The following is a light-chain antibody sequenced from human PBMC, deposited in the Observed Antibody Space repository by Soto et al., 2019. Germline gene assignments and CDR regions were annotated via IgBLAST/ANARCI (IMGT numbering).Light chain of an antibody. CDR1: QSIGDN. CDR3: QQSYSTSIT. V-gene: IGKV1-39*01. Sequence: DIQMTQSPSSLSASVGDRVTITCRASQSIGDNLNWYQQTSGNAPKLLISTASTLQSGVPSRFSGSGSGTDFTLTINSLQPEDFATYYCQQSYSTSITFGQGTRLEVK. CDR2: TAS. J-gene: IGKJ5*01.